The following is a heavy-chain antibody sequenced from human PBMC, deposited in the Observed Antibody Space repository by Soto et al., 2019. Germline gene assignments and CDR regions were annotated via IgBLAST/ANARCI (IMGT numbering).Heavy chain of an antibody. CDR3: ARGGDSSSLRAFYSYGFDV. V-gene: IGHV1-69*18. D-gene: IGHD6-6*01. CDR2: IIPFIGAP. CDR1: GGTFNTYS. J-gene: IGHJ6*02. Sequence: QVQLVQSGAEVKKPGSSVKVSCKASGGTFNTYSFGWLRQAPGQGLQWMGSIIPFIGAPNYAQNFQDRVTITADESTTTAYMELSGLKSVDTAVYFCARGGDSSSLRAFYSYGFDVWGQGTSVTVSS.